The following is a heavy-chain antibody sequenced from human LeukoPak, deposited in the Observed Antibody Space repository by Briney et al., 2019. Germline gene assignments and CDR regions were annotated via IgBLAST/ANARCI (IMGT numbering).Heavy chain of an antibody. J-gene: IGHJ4*02. CDR3: ARKGRSTPNPGY. D-gene: IGHD2-15*01. CDR2: ISSSGSTI. V-gene: IGHV3-11*01. Sequence: KTGGSLRLSCAASGFTFSGYWMTWVRQAPGKGLEWVSYISSSGSTIYYADSVKGRFTISRDNAKNSLYLQMNSLRAEDTAVYYCARKGRSTPNPGYWGQGTLVTVSS. CDR1: GFTFSGYW.